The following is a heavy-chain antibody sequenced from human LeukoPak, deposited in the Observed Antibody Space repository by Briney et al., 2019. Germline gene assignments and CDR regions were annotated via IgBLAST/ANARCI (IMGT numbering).Heavy chain of an antibody. CDR3: ARGAGEAVIPYYFDY. J-gene: IGHJ4*02. Sequence: GGSLRLSCAASGFTFSDYYMSWIRQAPGKGLEWVSYISSSGSTIYYADSVKGRFTISRDNAKNSPYLQMNSLRAEDTAVYYCARGAGEAVIPYYFDYWGQGTLVTVSS. V-gene: IGHV3-11*01. D-gene: IGHD3-22*01. CDR1: GFTFSDYY. CDR2: ISSSGSTI.